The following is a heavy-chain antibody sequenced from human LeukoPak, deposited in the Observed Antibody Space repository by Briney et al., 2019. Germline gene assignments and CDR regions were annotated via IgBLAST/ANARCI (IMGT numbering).Heavy chain of an antibody. D-gene: IGHD2-8*02. CDR3: ARVSVVYAYYYYYMDV. Sequence: ASVKVSCKASGYTSTSYGISWVRQAPGQGLEWMGWISAYNGNTNYAQKLQGRVTMTTDASTSTAYMELRSLRSDGTAVYYCARVSVVYAYYYYYMDVWGKGTTVTVSS. CDR2: ISAYNGNT. J-gene: IGHJ6*03. V-gene: IGHV1-18*01. CDR1: GYTSTSYG.